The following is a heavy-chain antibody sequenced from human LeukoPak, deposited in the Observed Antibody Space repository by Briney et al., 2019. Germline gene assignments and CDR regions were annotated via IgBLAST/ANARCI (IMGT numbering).Heavy chain of an antibody. D-gene: IGHD3-10*01. J-gene: IGHJ4*02. V-gene: IGHV3-23*01. CDR3: ASWVPDRGFDY. CDR1: GFTFSSYV. CDR2: ITGAGGGT. Sequence: GGSLRLSCAASGFTFSSYVMSWVRQAPGKGLEWVSAITGAGGGTNYADSVKGRFTISRDNSKNTLYLQMNSLRAEDTAVYYCASWVPDRGFDYWGQGTLVTVSS.